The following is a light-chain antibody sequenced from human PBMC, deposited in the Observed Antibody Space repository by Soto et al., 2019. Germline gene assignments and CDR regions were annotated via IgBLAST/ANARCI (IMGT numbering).Light chain of an antibody. CDR1: ESAVNY. Sequence: EIVLTQSPATLSLSPGERATLSCRASESAVNYLAWYQQQPGQAPRLLIYDVSNRATGIPDRFSGSGSGTDFTLTISSLEPEDFAVYYCQQRKTWPLTFGGGTRVEIK. J-gene: IGKJ4*01. CDR2: DVS. V-gene: IGKV3-11*01. CDR3: QQRKTWPLT.